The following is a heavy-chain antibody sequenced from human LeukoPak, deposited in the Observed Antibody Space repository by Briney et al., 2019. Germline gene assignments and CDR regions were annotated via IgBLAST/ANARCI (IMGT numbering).Heavy chain of an antibody. Sequence: GGSLRLSCAASGFTFSSHTMTWVRQAPGKGLEWVSAISNSGGSTYYADSVKGRFTISRDNSKNTLYLQMNSLKAEDTSVYYCAKGRGLVSPDDHWGQGTLVPVSS. D-gene: IGHD3-10*01. CDR2: ISNSGGST. CDR1: GFTFSSHT. J-gene: IGHJ4*02. CDR3: AKGRGLVSPDDH. V-gene: IGHV3-23*01.